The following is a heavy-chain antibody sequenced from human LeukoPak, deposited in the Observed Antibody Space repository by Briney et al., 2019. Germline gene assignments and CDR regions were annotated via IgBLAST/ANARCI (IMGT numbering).Heavy chain of an antibody. CDR1: GFTFSSYG. CDR3: ARGVGYYDSSGTIDY. CDR2: VWYDGSKK. Sequence: GGSLRLSCAASGFTFSSYGMHWVRQAPGKGLEWVAVVWYDGSKKYSADSVKGRITISRDDSKNTLYLQMNGLRAEDTAVYYCARGVGYYDSSGTIDYWGQGTLVTVSS. D-gene: IGHD3-22*01. V-gene: IGHV3-33*01. J-gene: IGHJ4*02.